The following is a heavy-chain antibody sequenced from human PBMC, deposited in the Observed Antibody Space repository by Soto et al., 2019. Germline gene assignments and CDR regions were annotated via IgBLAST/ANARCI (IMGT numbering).Heavy chain of an antibody. J-gene: IGHJ4*02. CDR1: GFTFSSYA. CDR2: ISGSGGST. CDR3: AKDSSGWYGYFDY. Sequence: GGSLRLSCAASGFTFSSYAMSWVRQAPGKGLEWVSAISGSGGSTYYADSVKGRFTISRDNSKSTLYLQMNSLRAEDTAVYYCAKDSSGWYGYFDYWGQGTLVTVSS. V-gene: IGHV3-23*01. D-gene: IGHD6-19*01.